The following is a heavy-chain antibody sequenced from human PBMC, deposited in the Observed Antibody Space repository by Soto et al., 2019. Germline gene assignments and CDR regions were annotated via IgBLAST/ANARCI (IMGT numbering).Heavy chain of an antibody. CDR2: INHSGST. CDR1: GGSSSGHY. CDR3: ARVLWLGELLRIFDY. V-gene: IGHV4-34*01. J-gene: IGHJ4*02. D-gene: IGHD3-10*01. Sequence: PSETLSLICAVYGGSSSGHYWSWIRQSPGKGLEWIGEINHSGSTNYNPSLKSRVTISVDTSKKQFSLKLSSVNAADTAVYYCARVLWLGELLRIFDYWGQGTLVTVS.